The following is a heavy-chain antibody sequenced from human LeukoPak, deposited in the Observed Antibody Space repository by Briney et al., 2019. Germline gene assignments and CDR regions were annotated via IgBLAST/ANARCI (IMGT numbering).Heavy chain of an antibody. V-gene: IGHV4-39*01. CDR2: IYYGGST. CDR1: GGSTSSSRYY. D-gene: IGHD3-10*01. J-gene: IGHJ4*02. CDR3: ASRFYGSGSYYKKGGDY. Sequence: PSETLSLTCTVSGGSTSSSRYYWGWIRQPPGKGLEWIGSIYYGGSTYYNPSLKSRVTISVDTSNNQFSLKLSSVTAADTAVYYCASRFYGSGSYYKKGGDYWGQGTLVTVSS.